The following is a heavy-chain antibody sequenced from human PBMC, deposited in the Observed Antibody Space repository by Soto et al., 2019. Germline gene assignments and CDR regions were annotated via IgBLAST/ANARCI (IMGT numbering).Heavy chain of an antibody. D-gene: IGHD2-8*02. CDR3: AKATATGGGAFEI. V-gene: IGHV3-23*01. J-gene: IGHJ3*02. CDR1: GFICSSHD. Sequence: PGGSLRLSCAVSGFICSSHDMSWVRQAPGKGLEWVSTILVGGSTHYEDSVKGRFTISRDTSKNTVYLQMNSLTAGDTAVYYCAKATATGGGAFEIYGQGTMVTVSS. CDR2: ILVGGST.